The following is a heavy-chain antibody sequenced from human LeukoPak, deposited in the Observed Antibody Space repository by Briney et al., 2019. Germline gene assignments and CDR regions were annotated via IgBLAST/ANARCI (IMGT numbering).Heavy chain of an antibody. J-gene: IGHJ3*02. CDR3: ARGYSSSWSI. Sequence: SETLSLTCIVSGGSTRSCYWSWIRQSPGKGLEWIGYIYYSGSTNYNPSLKSRVTISVDTSKNQFSLKLSSVTAADTAVYYCARGYSSSWSIWGQGTMVTVSS. CDR2: IYYSGST. CDR1: GGSTRSCY. V-gene: IGHV4-59*01. D-gene: IGHD6-13*01.